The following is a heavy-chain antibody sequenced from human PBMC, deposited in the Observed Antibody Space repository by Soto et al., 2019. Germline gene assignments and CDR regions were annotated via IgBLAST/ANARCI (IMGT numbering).Heavy chain of an antibody. Sequence: GGSLRLSCAASGFTFSSYGMHWVRQAPGKGLEWVAVISYDGSNKYYADSVKGRFTISRDNSKNTLYLQMNSLRAEDTAVYYCAKDYSNYDWFAPWGQGTLVTVSS. J-gene: IGHJ5*02. CDR1: GFTFSSYG. V-gene: IGHV3-30*18. D-gene: IGHD4-4*01. CDR3: AKDYSNYDWFAP. CDR2: ISYDGSNK.